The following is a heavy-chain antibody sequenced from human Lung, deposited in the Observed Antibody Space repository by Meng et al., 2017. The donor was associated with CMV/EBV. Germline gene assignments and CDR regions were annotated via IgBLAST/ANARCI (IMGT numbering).Heavy chain of an antibody. V-gene: IGHV1-18*01. Sequence: ASVNVSCKASGYTFTYYGISWVRQAPGQGLEWMGWISAYNGDTNYARNLRGRVTMTTDTSTTTAYMELRSLRSDDTAVYYCARDLQYCGGTSCYDDCFEPWGQGTLVTGSS. J-gene: IGHJ5*02. CDR3: ARDLQYCGGTSCYDDCFEP. CDR1: GYTFTYYG. D-gene: IGHD2-2*01. CDR2: ISAYNGDT.